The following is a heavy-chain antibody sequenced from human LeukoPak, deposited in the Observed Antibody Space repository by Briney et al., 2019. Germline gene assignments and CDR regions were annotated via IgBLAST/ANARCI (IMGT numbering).Heavy chain of an antibody. CDR3: AREANVADGHCFDY. V-gene: IGHV3-21*01. J-gene: IGHJ4*02. CDR1: GFTFSSYS. CDR2: ISSSSTYI. D-gene: IGHD6-13*01. Sequence: PGGSLRLSCAASGFTFSSYSMNWVRLAPGKGLEWVSSISSSSTYIYYAGSVKGRLTISRDNAKNSLYLQMDSLRVEDTAVYYCAREANVADGHCFDYWGQGTLVTVSS.